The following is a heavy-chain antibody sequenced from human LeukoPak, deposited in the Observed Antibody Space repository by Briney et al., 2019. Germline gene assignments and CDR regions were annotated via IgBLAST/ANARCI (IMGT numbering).Heavy chain of an antibody. V-gene: IGHV3-48*03. Sequence: GGSLRLSYAASGFTFSSYEMNWVRQAPGKGLEWVSYISSSGSTIYYADSVKGRFTISRDNAKNSLYLQMNSLRAEDTAVYYCARLSTVTTFDYWGQGTLVTVSS. CDR3: ARLSTVTTFDY. CDR2: ISSSGSTI. CDR1: GFTFSSYE. D-gene: IGHD4-17*01. J-gene: IGHJ4*02.